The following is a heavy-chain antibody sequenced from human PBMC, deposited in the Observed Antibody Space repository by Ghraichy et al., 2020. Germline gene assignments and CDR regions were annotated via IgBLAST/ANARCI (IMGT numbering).Heavy chain of an antibody. CDR2: IYYSGST. Sequence: SETLSLTCTVSGGSISSYYWSWIRQPPGKGLEWIGYIYYSGSTNYNPSLKSRVTISVDTSKNQFSLKLSSVTAADTAVYYCARDMRTGDGFDYWGQGTLVTVSS. D-gene: IGHD3-16*01. CDR3: ARDMRTGDGFDY. CDR1: GGSISSYY. V-gene: IGHV4-59*01. J-gene: IGHJ4*02.